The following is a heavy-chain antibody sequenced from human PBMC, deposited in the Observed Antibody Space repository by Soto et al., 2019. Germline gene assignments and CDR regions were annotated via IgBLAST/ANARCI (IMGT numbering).Heavy chain of an antibody. V-gene: IGHV5-51*01. CDR1: GYSFTSYW. CDR2: IYPGDSDT. D-gene: IGHD3-16*01. Sequence: GESLKISCKGSGYSFTSYWIGWVRQMPGKGLEWMGIIYPGDSDTRYSPSFQGKVTISSDKSISTAYLQWSSLNASDTAMYYCARRFGGTLDYGDYFDYWGQGTLVTVSS. CDR3: ARRFGGTLDYGDYFDY. J-gene: IGHJ4*02.